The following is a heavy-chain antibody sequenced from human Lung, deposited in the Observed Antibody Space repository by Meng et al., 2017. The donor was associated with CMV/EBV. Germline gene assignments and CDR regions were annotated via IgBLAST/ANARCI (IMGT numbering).Heavy chain of an antibody. V-gene: IGHV3-15*01. J-gene: IGHJ6*02. CDR2: IKSKTDGGTT. CDR1: GFTFSNAW. CDR3: TTEEYFSYYYVMDV. Sequence: GESXKISXAASGFTFSNAWMSWVRQAPGKGLEWVGRIKSKTDGGTTDYAAPVKGRFTISRDDSKNTLYLQMNSLKTEDTAVYYCTTEEYFSYYYVMDVWGQGXTVTVSS. D-gene: IGHD2/OR15-2a*01.